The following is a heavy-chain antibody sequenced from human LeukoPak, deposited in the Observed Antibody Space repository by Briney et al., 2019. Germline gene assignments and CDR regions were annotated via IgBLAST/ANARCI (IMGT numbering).Heavy chain of an antibody. CDR3: ARGNILTGYCFDF. CDR1: GGSITGYY. V-gene: IGHV4-34*01. D-gene: IGHD3-9*01. CDR2: IHYTGAT. Sequence: PSETLPLTCAVYGGSITGYYWSWIRQTPGRGLEWVGEIHYTGATSYNPSLKSRATISTDTSKNQFSLRLSSVTAADTAVYYCARGNILTGYCFDFWGQGALVTVSP. J-gene: IGHJ4*02.